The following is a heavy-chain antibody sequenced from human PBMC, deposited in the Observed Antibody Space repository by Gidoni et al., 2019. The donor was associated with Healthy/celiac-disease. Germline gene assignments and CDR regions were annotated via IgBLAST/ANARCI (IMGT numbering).Heavy chain of an antibody. CDR3: TTLFLEWSS. D-gene: IGHD3-3*01. Sequence: EVQLVESGGGLVKPGGSPRLPCAAPGFTFSNAWMNWVRQAPGEGLEWVGRIKSKTAGGTTDYAAPVKGRFTISRDDSKNTLYLQMNSLKTEDTAVYYCTTLFLEWSSWGQGTLVTVSS. CDR1: GFTFSNAW. V-gene: IGHV3-15*07. J-gene: IGHJ4*02. CDR2: IKSKTAGGTT.